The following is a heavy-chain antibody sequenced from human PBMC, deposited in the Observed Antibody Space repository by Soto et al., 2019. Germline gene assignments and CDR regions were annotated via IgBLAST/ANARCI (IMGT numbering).Heavy chain of an antibody. Sequence: EVQLLESGGGLVQTGGSLRLSCADSGFTFSSYAMSWVRQAPGKGLERVSAISGSGGSTYYADSVKGRFTISRDNSKNTLYLQMHSLRAEDTAVYYCAKDLRIAAAGTFDWGQGTLVTVSS. CDR3: AKDLRIAAAGTFD. CDR2: ISGSGGST. V-gene: IGHV3-23*01. CDR1: GFTFSSYA. D-gene: IGHD6-13*01. J-gene: IGHJ4*02.